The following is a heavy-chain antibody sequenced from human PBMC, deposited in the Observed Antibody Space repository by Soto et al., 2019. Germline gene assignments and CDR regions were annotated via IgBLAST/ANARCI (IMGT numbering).Heavy chain of an antibody. J-gene: IGHJ6*02. CDR2: INPIGGRT. D-gene: IGHD6-13*01. Sequence: AAVKVSCKASGCTFTSYYMHWVRQAPGQGLEWMGIINPIGGRTTYAQKFQDRVTMTRDKSTSTLYMELSSLRSEDTAVYYCARGGPAASSYYYYYGMDLWGQGTTVTVSS. CDR1: GCTFTSYY. V-gene: IGHV1-46*01. CDR3: ARGGPAASSYYYYYGMDL.